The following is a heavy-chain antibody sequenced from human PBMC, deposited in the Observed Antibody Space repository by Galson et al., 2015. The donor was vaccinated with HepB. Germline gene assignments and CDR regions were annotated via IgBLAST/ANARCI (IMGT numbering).Heavy chain of an antibody. D-gene: IGHD2-21*01. Sequence: SETLSLTCNVSGGSVSSASYYWGWIRQPPGKGLEWIGSIYYNGNTYYSPSLQSRVTISADTSKNQLSLRLHSVNAADTAVYFCAGRVLSVIAPVEGFFDPWGQGTLVSVSS. J-gene: IGHJ5*02. CDR1: GGSVSSASYY. V-gene: IGHV4-39*01. CDR3: AGRVLSVIAPVEGFFDP. CDR2: IYYNGNT.